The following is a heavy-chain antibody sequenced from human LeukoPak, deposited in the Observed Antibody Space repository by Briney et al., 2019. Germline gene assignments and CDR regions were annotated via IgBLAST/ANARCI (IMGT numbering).Heavy chain of an antibody. D-gene: IGHD2-2*01. CDR3: ARANTPAARVPLNHYYYYYGMDV. J-gene: IGHJ6*02. V-gene: IGHV6-1*01. CDR2: TYYRSKWYY. CDR1: GDSVSSNSAA. Sequence: SQTLSLTCAISGDSVSSNSAAWNWIRQSPSRGLEWLGRTYYRSKWYYDYAVAVKSRISINPDASKNQFSLKLSSVTAADTAVYYCARANTPAARVPLNHYYYYYGMDVWGQGTTVTVSS.